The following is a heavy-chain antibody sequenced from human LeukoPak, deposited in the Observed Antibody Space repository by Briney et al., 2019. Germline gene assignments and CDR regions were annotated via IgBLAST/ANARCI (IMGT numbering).Heavy chain of an antibody. CDR1: GGSISGYY. CDR3: ARRYYYDSSGYHFDY. Sequence: PSETLSLTCTVSGGSISGYYWSWIRQPPGKGLEWIGYIYYSGSTNYNPSLKSRVTISVDTSKNQVSLKLSSVTAADTAVYYCARRYYYDSSGYHFDYWGQGTLVTVSS. CDR2: IYYSGST. D-gene: IGHD3-22*01. J-gene: IGHJ4*02. V-gene: IGHV4-59*01.